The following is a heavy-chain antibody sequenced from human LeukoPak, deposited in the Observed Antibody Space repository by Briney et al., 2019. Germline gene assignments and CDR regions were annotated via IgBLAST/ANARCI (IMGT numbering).Heavy chain of an antibody. J-gene: IGHJ4*02. CDR3: ARAIVVVTATTYYFDY. CDR2: IWYDGSNK. Sequence: GGSLRLSCAASGFTFSSYGMHWVRQAPGKGLEWVAVIWYDGSNKYYADSVKGRFTISRDNAKNSLYLQMNSLRAEDTAVYYCARAIVVVTATTYYFDYWGQGTLVTVSS. V-gene: IGHV3-33*01. CDR1: GFTFSSYG. D-gene: IGHD2-21*02.